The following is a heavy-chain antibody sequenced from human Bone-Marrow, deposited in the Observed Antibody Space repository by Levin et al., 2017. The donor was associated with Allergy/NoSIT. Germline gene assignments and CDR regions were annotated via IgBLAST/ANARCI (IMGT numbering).Heavy chain of an antibody. V-gene: IGHV4-4*02. CDR3: ARVSGKGHYLDY. CDR2: IFHSGST. Sequence: SETLSLTCAVSGGSMSDISWWNWVRQPPGKGLEWIGEIFHSGSTNYNPSLKSRVTISVDKSKNQFSLSLRSVTAADTAVYYCARVSGKGHYLDYWGQGTLVTVSS. D-gene: IGHD3-10*01. J-gene: IGHJ4*02. CDR1: GGSMSDISW.